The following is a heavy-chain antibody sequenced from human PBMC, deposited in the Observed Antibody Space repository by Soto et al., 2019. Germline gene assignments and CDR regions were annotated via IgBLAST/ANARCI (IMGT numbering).Heavy chain of an antibody. D-gene: IGHD6-6*01. J-gene: IGHJ6*02. CDR1: GFIFSKYD. V-gene: IGHV3-13*01. CDR3: ASGNSSSWFFYYGMDV. CDR2: IGTAGDT. Sequence: EVQLVESGGGLVQPGGSLRLSCAASGFIFSKYDMHWVRQATGKGLEWVSAIGTAGDTYYPGSVKGRFTTSRKNAKNSLYLQMNSLRAGDTAVYYCASGNSSSWFFYYGMDVWGRGTTVTVSS.